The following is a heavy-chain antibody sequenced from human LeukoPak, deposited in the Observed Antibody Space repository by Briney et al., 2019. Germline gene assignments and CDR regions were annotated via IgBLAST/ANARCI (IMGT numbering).Heavy chain of an antibody. D-gene: IGHD3-10*01. CDR2: IYSDGSST. J-gene: IGHJ4*02. Sequence: PGGSLRLSCAASGFTFSSYWMHRVRQAPGKGLVWVSRIYSDGSSTSYADSVKGRFTISRDNAKNTLYLQMDSLRAEDTAVYYCAREETYYYGSGSYRRFDYWGQGTLVTVSS. CDR1: GFTFSSYW. V-gene: IGHV3-74*01. CDR3: AREETYYYGSGSYRRFDY.